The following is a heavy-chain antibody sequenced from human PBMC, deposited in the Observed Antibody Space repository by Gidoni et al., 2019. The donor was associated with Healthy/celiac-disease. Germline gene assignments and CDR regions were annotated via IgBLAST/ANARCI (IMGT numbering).Heavy chain of an antibody. CDR1: GFTFSGSA. CDR2: IRSKANSYAT. Sequence: EGQLVESGGGLVQPGGSLKLSGAASGFTFSGSAMHGVRQAAGKGLEWVGRIRSKANSYATAYAASVKGRFTISRDDSKNTAYLQMNSLKTEDTAVYYCTRRSGSYSDYWGQGTLVTVSS. V-gene: IGHV3-73*02. D-gene: IGHD1-26*01. CDR3: TRRSGSYSDY. J-gene: IGHJ4*02.